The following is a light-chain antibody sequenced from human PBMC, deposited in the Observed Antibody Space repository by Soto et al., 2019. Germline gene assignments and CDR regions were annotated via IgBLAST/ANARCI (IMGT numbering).Light chain of an antibody. CDR2: EVN. J-gene: IGLJ1*01. CDR3: SSYKSSSTYV. CDR1: SNDVGSYNR. V-gene: IGLV2-18*02. Sequence: SVLTQPPSVSGSPGQSVTISCTGTSNDVGSYNRVSWYQQPPGTAPKLMIYEVNNRPSGVPDRFSGSKSGNTASLTITGLQAEDEAIYYGSSYKSSSTYVFGTGPKATLL.